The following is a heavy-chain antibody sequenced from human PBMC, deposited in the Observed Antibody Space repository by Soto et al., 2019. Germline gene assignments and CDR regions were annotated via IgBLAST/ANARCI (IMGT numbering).Heavy chain of an antibody. J-gene: IGHJ3*02. V-gene: IGHV3-23*01. D-gene: IGHD5-12*01. Sequence: EAQLLESGGGSVQPGGSLRLSRAASGFTFSSHGMSWIRQAPGKGLEWISGLSRGGGSTYYVDSVKGRFTISRDNAKNTLDLIMKSLRVEDTALYYCARDGQYRTDGFDIWGQGTMVTVSS. CDR1: GFTFSSHG. CDR3: ARDGQYRTDGFDI. CDR2: LSRGGGST.